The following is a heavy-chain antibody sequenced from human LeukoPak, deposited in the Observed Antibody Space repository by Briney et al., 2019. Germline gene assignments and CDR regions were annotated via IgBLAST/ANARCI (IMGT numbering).Heavy chain of an antibody. Sequence: SETLSLTCTVCGGPISFFYWICIPPPPGKPLVWCGHLYTSGSTNYNPSLKSRVTMSVDTSKNQFSLKLSSVTAADTAVYYCARDGPEYLSHPTLFDICGHGTMVTVSS. J-gene: IGHJ3*02. CDR1: GGPISFFY. D-gene: IGHD2/OR15-2a*01. V-gene: IGHV4-4*07. CDR2: LYTSGST. CDR3: ARDGPEYLSHPTLFDI.